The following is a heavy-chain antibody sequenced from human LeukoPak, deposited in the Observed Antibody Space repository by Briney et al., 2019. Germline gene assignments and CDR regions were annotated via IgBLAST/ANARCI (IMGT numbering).Heavy chain of an antibody. CDR3: ARRAYCSSTSCPSNWFDP. CDR1: GYTFTSYD. D-gene: IGHD2-2*01. CDR2: MNPNSGNT. J-gene: IGHJ5*02. Sequence: ASVKVSCKASGYTFTSYDINWVRQATGQGLEWMGWMNPNSGNTGYAQKFQGRVTITRNTSISTAYMELSSLRSEDTAVYYCARRAYCSSTSCPSNWFDPWGQGTLVTVSS. V-gene: IGHV1-8*03.